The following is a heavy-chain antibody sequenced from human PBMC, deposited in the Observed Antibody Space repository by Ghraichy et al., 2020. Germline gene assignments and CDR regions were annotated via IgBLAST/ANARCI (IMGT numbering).Heavy chain of an antibody. J-gene: IGHJ4*02. V-gene: IGHV4-34*01. CDR1: GGSFSGYY. Sequence: SETLSLTCAVYGGSFSGYYWSWIRQPPGKGLEWIGEINHSGSTNYNPSLKSRVTISVDTSKNQFSLKLSSVTAADTAVYYCAREMRSGRRGDYWGQGTLVTVSS. CDR2: INHSGST. CDR3: AREMRSGRRGDY. D-gene: IGHD1-26*01.